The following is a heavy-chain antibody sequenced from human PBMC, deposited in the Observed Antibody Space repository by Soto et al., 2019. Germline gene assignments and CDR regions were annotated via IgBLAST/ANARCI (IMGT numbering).Heavy chain of an antibody. D-gene: IGHD1-1*01. V-gene: IGHV4-59*01. J-gene: IGHJ6*03. CDR2: IYYSGST. CDR1: GGSISSYY. Sequence: SETLSLTCTVSGGSISSYYWSWIRQPPGKGLEWIGYIYYSGSTNYNPSLKSRVTISVDTSKNQFSLKLSSVTAADAAVYYCASTDDGFEQQYMDVWGKGTTVTSP. CDR3: ASTDDGFEQQYMDV.